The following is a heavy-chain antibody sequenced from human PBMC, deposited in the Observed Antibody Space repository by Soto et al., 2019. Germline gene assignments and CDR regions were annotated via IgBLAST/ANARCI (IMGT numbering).Heavy chain of an antibody. CDR2: ISSSSSTI. V-gene: IGHV3-48*02. CDR1: GFTFSSYS. CDR3: ARSVYGDYRPYMDV. D-gene: IGHD4-17*01. J-gene: IGHJ6*03. Sequence: GGSLRLSCAASGFTFSSYSMNWVRQALGKGLEWVSYISSSSSTIYYADSVKGRFTISRDNAKNSLYLQMNSLRDEDTAVYYCARSVYGDYRPYMDVWGKGTTVTVSS.